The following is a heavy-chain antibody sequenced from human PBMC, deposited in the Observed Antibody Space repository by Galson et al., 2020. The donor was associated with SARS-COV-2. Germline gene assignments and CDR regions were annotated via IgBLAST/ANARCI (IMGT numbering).Heavy chain of an antibody. CDR3: AKDLLRYCALRGAFDN. D-gene: IGHD2-21*02. CDR1: GFTFDDYT. J-gene: IGHJ3*02. Sequence: GGSLRLSCAASGFTFDDYTMHWVRQAPGKGLEWVSLISWDGGSTYYADSVKGRFTISRDNSKNSLYLQMNSLRTEDTALYYCAKDLLRYCALRGAFDNWSHGTRDTVSS. V-gene: IGHV3-43*01. CDR2: ISWDGGST.